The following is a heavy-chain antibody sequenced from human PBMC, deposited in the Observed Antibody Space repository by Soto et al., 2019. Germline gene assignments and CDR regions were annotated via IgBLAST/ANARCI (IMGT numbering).Heavy chain of an antibody. J-gene: IGHJ6*02. CDR2: IYYSGST. Sequence: QVQLQESGPGLVKASQTLSLTCTVSGDSISSSYNYWSWVRQHPGKGLEWISYIYYSGSTYYNPSLKGRLTISVDTSKNQFSLNLSSVTAADTAVYYCARVGGCGRSSCYAVDYGMDVWGQGTTVTVSS. D-gene: IGHD2-2*01. CDR1: GDSISSSYNY. V-gene: IGHV4-31*03. CDR3: ARVGGCGRSSCYAVDYGMDV.